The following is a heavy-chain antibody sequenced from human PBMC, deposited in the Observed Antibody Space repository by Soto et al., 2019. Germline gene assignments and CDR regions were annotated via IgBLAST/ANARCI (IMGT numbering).Heavy chain of an antibody. V-gene: IGHV1-46*03. D-gene: IGHD3-22*01. CDR2: INPLGGST. J-gene: IGHJ4*02. CDR3: DSSTYYYDSSGLY. Sequence: ASVKVSCQASGYTFTNQYMHWVRQAPGQGLEWMGIINPLGGSTNYAEKFQGRVTMTRDTSTSTVYMELSSLRFEDTAVYYCDSSTYYYDSSGLYWGQGTLVTVS. CDR1: GYTFTNQY.